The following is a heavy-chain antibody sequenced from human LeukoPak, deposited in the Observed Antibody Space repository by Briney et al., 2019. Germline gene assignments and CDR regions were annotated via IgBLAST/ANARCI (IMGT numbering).Heavy chain of an antibody. CDR2: IRQDGSEK. CDR3: AREGGIVVVPAAPRGDAFDI. Sequence: PGGSLRLSCAASGFTFSSYWMSWVRQAPGKGLEWVANIRQDGSEKYYVDSVKGRFTISRDNAKNSLYLQMNSLRAEDTAVYYCAREGGIVVVPAAPRGDAFDIWGQGTMVTVSS. D-gene: IGHD2-2*01. CDR1: GFTFSSYW. J-gene: IGHJ3*02. V-gene: IGHV3-7*01.